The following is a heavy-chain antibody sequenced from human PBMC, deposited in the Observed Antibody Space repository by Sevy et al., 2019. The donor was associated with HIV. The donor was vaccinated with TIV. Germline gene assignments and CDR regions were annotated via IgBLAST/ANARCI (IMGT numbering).Heavy chain of an antibody. CDR1: GGIFRSNA. D-gene: IGHD3-10*01. J-gene: IGHJ4*01. Sequence: ASVKVSCKASGGIFRSNAISWVRQAPGQGLEWMGGIIAVFGTTNYAQKFQGRVTVSADESRSTDYMELSSLRSEDTAVYYCARDKYYYVSGSFDYWGQGTQVTVSS. V-gene: IGHV1-69*13. CDR3: ARDKYYYVSGSFDY. CDR2: IIAVFGTT.